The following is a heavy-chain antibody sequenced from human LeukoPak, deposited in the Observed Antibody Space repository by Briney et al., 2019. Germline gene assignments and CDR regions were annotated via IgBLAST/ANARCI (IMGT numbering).Heavy chain of an antibody. CDR3: AKSGTYSSSSGYIDS. CDR2: ISWNSGNV. J-gene: IGHJ4*01. CDR1: GFTFKNYA. Sequence: QTGGSLRLSCAASGFTFKNYAMHWVRQAPGKGLEWVSSISWNSGNVDYSDSVKGRFTLSRDNAKSSLFLQMNSPRDEDTAFYYCAKSGTYSSSSGYIDSWGHGTPVTVSS. D-gene: IGHD6-6*01. V-gene: IGHV3-9*01.